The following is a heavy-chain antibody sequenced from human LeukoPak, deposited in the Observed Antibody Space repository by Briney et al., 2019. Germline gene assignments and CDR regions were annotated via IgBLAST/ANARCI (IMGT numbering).Heavy chain of an antibody. CDR1: RLTFSSYT. CDR2: ISASGSFV. D-gene: IGHD1-26*01. CDR3: ARDLGDPYNSYYYFYMDV. J-gene: IGHJ6*03. Sequence: GGSLRLSCAPSRLTFSSYTLNWVRQAPGEGLEWVSSISASGSFVYYADSVKGRFTISRDNAKNSLYLQMNSLRAENTAMYFSARDLGDPYNSYYYFYMDVWGKGTTVTVSS. V-gene: IGHV3-21*01.